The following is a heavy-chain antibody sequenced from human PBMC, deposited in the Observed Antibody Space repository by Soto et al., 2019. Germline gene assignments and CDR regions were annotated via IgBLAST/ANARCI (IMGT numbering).Heavy chain of an antibody. CDR3: ARDPHVEGDWNYPWISGVKTENWFDP. D-gene: IGHD1-7*01. V-gene: IGHV3-74*01. CDR1: GFTFSSYW. J-gene: IGHJ5*02. CDR2: INSDGSST. Sequence: GGSLRLSCAASGFTFSSYWMHWVRQAPGKGLVWVSRINSDGSSTSYADSVKGRFTISRDNAKNTLYLQMNGLRAEDTAVYYCARDPHVEGDWNYPWISGVKTENWFDPWGQGTLVTVSS.